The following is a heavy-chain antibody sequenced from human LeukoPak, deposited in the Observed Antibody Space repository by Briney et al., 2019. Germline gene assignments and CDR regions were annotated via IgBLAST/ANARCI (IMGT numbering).Heavy chain of an antibody. Sequence: RASVKVSCKASGYTFTSYGISWVRQAPGQGLEWMGWISAYNGNTNYAQKLQGRVTMTTDTYTSTAYMELRSLRSDDTAVYYCARAPRGIAAAGTSTYFDYWGQGTLVTVSS. CDR3: ARAPRGIAAAGTSTYFDY. V-gene: IGHV1-18*01. CDR1: GYTFTSYG. CDR2: ISAYNGNT. D-gene: IGHD6-13*01. J-gene: IGHJ4*02.